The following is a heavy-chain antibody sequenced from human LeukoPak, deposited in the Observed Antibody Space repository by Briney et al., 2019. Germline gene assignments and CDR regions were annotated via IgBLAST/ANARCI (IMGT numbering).Heavy chain of an antibody. CDR2: ISYDGSNK. V-gene: IGHV3-30-3*01. D-gene: IGHD5-12*01. CDR1: GFTFSSYA. Sequence: GGSLRLSCAASGFTFSSYAMHWVRQAPGKGLEWVAVISYDGSNKYYADSVKGRFTISRDNSKNTLYLQMNSLRAEDTAVYYCARDSSGYDSVDCWGQGTLVTVSS. J-gene: IGHJ4*02. CDR3: ARDSSGYDSVDC.